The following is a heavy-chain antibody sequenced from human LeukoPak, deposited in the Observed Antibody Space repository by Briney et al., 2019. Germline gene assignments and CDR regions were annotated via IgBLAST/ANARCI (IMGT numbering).Heavy chain of an antibody. D-gene: IGHD2-2*01. CDR1: GFIVSSYA. Sequence: GWSLRLSCAASGFIVSSYAMSWVRQAPGKGLEWVSSIGGSGGTTYYADSVKGRFTFSRDNSKNKLYLQMNSLRAEDTAVFYCAKQEAISNSWTDYWGQGTLVTVSS. J-gene: IGHJ4*02. CDR3: AKQEAISNSWTDY. V-gene: IGHV3-23*01. CDR2: IGGSGGTT.